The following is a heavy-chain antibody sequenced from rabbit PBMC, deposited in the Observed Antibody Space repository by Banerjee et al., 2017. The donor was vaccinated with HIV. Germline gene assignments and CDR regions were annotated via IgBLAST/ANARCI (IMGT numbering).Heavy chain of an antibody. CDR1: GFSFSSGYD. CDR3: VRDLAGVIGWNFKL. Sequence: QSLEESGGDLVKPGASLTLTCTASGFSFSSGYDMCWVRQAPGKGLEWIGCINSNTGNTVYASWAKGRFTISKTSSTTVTLQMTSLTAADTATYFCVRDLAGVIGWNFKLWGPGTLVTVS. V-gene: IGHV1S40*01. CDR2: INSNTGNT. J-gene: IGHJ4*01. D-gene: IGHD4-1*01.